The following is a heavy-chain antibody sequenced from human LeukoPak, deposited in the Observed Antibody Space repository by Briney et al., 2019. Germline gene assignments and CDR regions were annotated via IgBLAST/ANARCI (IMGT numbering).Heavy chain of an antibody. CDR3: TKGLYGSGSSPDF. Sequence: GGSLRLSCSASGFTVSSNYMSWVRQAPGKGLEGGSVIYSGGSTYYADSVKGRFTISRDNSKNTLYLQMNSLRVEDTAVYYCTKGLYGSGSSPDFWGQGTLVTVSS. CDR2: IYSGGST. V-gene: IGHV3-53*01. J-gene: IGHJ4*02. CDR1: GFTVSSNY. D-gene: IGHD3-10*01.